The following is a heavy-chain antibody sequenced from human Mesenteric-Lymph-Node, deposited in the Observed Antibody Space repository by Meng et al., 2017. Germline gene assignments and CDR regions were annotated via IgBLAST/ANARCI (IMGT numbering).Heavy chain of an antibody. V-gene: IGHV1-8*02. Sequence: NKPVSSVNVSCKASGYTFTSYDINWVRQATGQGLEWVGWMNPNSGNTGYAQKFQGRVTMTRNTSISTAYMELSSLRSDDTAIYYCARMFYYGSETYYNWFDPWGQGTLVTVSS. CDR2: MNPNSGNT. J-gene: IGHJ5*02. CDR3: ARMFYYGSETYYNWFDP. D-gene: IGHD3-10*01. CDR1: GYTFTSYD.